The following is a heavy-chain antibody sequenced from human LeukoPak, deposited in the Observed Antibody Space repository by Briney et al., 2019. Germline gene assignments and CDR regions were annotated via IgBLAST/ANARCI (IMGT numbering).Heavy chain of an antibody. CDR3: ARGPYGTPGPYYFDY. V-gene: IGHV1-8*02. Sequence: ASVKVSCKASGYTFTGYYMHWVRQATGQGLEWMGWMNPNSGNTGYAQKFQGRVTMTRHTSISTAYMELSSLRSEDTAVYYCARGPYGTPGPYYFDYWGQGTLVTVSS. D-gene: IGHD4-17*01. J-gene: IGHJ4*02. CDR2: MNPNSGNT. CDR1: GYTFTGYY.